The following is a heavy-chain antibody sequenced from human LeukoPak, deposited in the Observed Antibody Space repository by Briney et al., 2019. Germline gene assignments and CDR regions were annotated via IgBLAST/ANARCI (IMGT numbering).Heavy chain of an antibody. V-gene: IGHV5-51*01. J-gene: IGHJ4*02. D-gene: IGHD6-19*01. CDR2: IYPGDSDT. Sequence: GESLKISCKGSGYSFTSHWIGWVRQMPGKGLEWMGIIYPGDSDTRYSPSFQGQVTISADKSISTAYLQWSSLKASDTAMYYCARTVAVAGSPFDYWGQGTLVTVSS. CDR1: GYSFTSHW. CDR3: ARTVAVAGSPFDY.